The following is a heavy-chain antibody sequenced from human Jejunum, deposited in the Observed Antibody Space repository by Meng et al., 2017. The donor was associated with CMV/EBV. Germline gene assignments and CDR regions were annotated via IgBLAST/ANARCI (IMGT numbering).Heavy chain of an antibody. D-gene: IGHD3-3*01. CDR2: IYYDGSNK. Sequence: GFAFSSYGMQWIRQAPGEGLEWVGFIYYDGSNKYYEESVKGRFTISRDNFKNTVYLQMNSLRAEDTAVYYCAKDLYGSSWAAPSDYWGQGTLVTVSS. CDR1: GFAFSSYG. J-gene: IGHJ4*02. V-gene: IGHV3-30*02. CDR3: AKDLYGSSWAAPSDY.